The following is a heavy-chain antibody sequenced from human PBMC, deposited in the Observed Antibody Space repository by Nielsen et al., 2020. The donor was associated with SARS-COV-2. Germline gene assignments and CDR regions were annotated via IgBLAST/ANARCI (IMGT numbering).Heavy chain of an antibody. CDR3: ARVPPVVRYFERGWYFDL. Sequence: ESLKISCAASGFTSSSNWMTWVRQAPGKGLEWVATINPDGSEKYYVDSVKGRFTISRDNAKNTLYLQMNSLRAGDTAVYYCARVPPVVRYFERGWYFDLWGRGTLVTVSS. J-gene: IGHJ2*01. V-gene: IGHV3-7*01. CDR2: INPDGSEK. D-gene: IGHD3-9*01. CDR1: GFTSSSNW.